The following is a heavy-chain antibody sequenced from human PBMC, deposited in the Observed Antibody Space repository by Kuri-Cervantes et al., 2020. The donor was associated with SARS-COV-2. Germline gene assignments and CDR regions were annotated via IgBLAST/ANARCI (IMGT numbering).Heavy chain of an antibody. V-gene: IGHV4-39*01. Sequence: SETLSLTCTVSGGSTSSSSYYWGWIRQPPGKGLEWIGSIYYSGSTYYNPPLKSRVTIPVDTSKNQFSLKLSSVTAADTAVYYCVRHSDYSSTLLRFLDPQWGFDPWGQGTLVTVSS. CDR3: VRHSDYSSTLLRFLDPQWGFDP. CDR1: GGSTSSSSYY. J-gene: IGHJ5*02. D-gene: IGHD3-3*01. CDR2: IYYSGST.